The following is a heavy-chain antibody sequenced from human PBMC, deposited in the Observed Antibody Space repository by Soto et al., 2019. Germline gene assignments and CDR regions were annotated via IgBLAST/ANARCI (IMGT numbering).Heavy chain of an antibody. CDR3: VRDGTKTLRDWFDP. CDR2: IYATGTT. CDR1: GASISGFY. V-gene: IGHV4-4*07. J-gene: IGHJ5*02. Sequence: SETLSLTCTVSGASISGFYWSWIRKSAGKGLEWIGRIYATGTTDYNPSLKRRVMMSVDTSKKQFSLKLRSVTAADTAVYYCVRDGTKTLRDWFDPWGQG. D-gene: IGHD1-1*01.